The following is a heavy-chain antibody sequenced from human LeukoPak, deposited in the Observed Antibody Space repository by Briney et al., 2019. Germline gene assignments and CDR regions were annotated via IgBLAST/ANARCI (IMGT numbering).Heavy chain of an antibody. CDR1: GGSISSYY. J-gene: IGHJ4*02. D-gene: IGHD3-10*01. CDR2: IYYSGST. V-gene: IGHV4-59*08. CDR3: ARRMVRGVRKYYFDY. Sequence: PSETLSLTCTVSGGSISSYYWSWIRQPPGKGLEWIGYIYYSGSTNYNPSLKSRVTISVDTSKNQFSLKLSSVTAADTAVYYCARRMVRGVRKYYFDYWGQGTLVTVSS.